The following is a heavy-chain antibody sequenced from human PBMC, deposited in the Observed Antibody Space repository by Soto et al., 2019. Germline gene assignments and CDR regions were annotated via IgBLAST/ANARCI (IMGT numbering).Heavy chain of an antibody. J-gene: IGHJ4*02. V-gene: IGHV3-74*01. CDR3: ATSKVGVSNGPTTY. Sequence: EVQLVESGGALVQPGGSLRLSCAASGFTFSNYWMHWVRQAPGKGLVWISRMNSDGSNTVYADAVKGRFTIYRDNAKNTLSLQMHSLRVEYTAVYYCATSKVGVSNGPTTYWGQGTLVTVSS. CDR2: MNSDGSNT. CDR1: GFTFSNYW. D-gene: IGHD1-26*01.